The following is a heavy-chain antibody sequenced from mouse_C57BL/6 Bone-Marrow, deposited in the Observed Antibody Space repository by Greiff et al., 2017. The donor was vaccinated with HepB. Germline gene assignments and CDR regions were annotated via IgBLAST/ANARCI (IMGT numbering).Heavy chain of an antibody. CDR3: ARLGHYLDY. J-gene: IGHJ2*01. CDR1: GFTFTDYY. Sequence: EVQVVESGGGLVQPGGSLSLSCAASGFTFTDYYMSWVRQPPGKALEWLGFIRNKANGYTTEYSASVKGRFTISRDNSQSILYLQMNALRAEDSATYYCARLGHYLDYWGQGTTLTVSS. V-gene: IGHV7-3*01. CDR2: IRNKANGYTT.